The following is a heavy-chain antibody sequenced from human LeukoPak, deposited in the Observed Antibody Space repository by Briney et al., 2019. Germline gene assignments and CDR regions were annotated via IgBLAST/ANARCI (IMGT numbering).Heavy chain of an antibody. CDR1: GYSFTGYF. D-gene: IGHD1-26*01. V-gene: IGHV1-2*02. J-gene: IGHJ4*02. CDR3: ATTFSGSYPEVDY. Sequence: ASVKVSCEASGYSFTGYFIHWVRQAPGQGLEWMGWTNPSTGGTNYAQRFQGRVTMTRDTSISTAYMELSTLRSDDTAVYYCATTFSGSYPEVDYWGQGTLVTISS. CDR2: TNPSTGGT.